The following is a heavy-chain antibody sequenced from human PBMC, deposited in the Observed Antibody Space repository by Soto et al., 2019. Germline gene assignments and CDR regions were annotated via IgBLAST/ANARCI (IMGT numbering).Heavy chain of an antibody. V-gene: IGHV3-23*01. CDR1: GFTFSSYA. CDR2: ISGSGGGT. D-gene: IGHD6-13*01. Sequence: PGGSLRLSCAASGFTFSSYAMSWVRQAPGKGLEWVSAISGSGGGTYYADSVKGRFTISRDNSKNTLYLQMNSLRAEDTAVYYCAKETSSSWYISGKYYYGMDVWGQGTTVTVSS. CDR3: AKETSSSWYISGKYYYGMDV. J-gene: IGHJ6*02.